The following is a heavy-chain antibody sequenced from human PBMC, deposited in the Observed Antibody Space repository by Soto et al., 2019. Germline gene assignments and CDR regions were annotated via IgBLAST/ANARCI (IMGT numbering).Heavy chain of an antibody. Sequence: QVQLVESGGGVVQPGRSLRLSCAASGFTFSSYGMHWVRQAPGKGLEWVAVISYDGSNKYYADSVKGRFTISRDNSXXPXYXXRNSRRAEDTAVYYCGRVYSSVWDGFGYCYYGMDVWGQGTTVTVSS. CDR1: GFTFSSYG. CDR3: GRVYSSVWDGFGYCYYGMDV. V-gene: IGHV3-30*03. J-gene: IGHJ6*02. D-gene: IGHD6-19*01. CDR2: ISYDGSNK.